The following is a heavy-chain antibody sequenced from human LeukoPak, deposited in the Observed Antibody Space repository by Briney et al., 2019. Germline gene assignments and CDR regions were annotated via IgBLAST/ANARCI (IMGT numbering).Heavy chain of an antibody. Sequence: PGGSLRLSCAASGFTFSSYAMGWVRQAPGKGLEWVSAISGRGGSTYYADSVKGRFTVSRDNFKNTLSLQMNSLRAEDTAVYYCAKDEQWLVYDYWGQGTLVTVSS. CDR1: GFTFSSYA. J-gene: IGHJ4*02. V-gene: IGHV3-23*01. D-gene: IGHD6-19*01. CDR3: AKDEQWLVYDY. CDR2: ISGRGGST.